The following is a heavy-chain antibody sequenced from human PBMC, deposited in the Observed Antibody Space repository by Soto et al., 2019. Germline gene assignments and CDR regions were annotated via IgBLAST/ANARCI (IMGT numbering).Heavy chain of an antibody. CDR2: IYHSGST. CDR3: ARTRDGYNERPGYFDY. J-gene: IGHJ4*02. V-gene: IGHV4-30-2*01. Sequence: PSETLSLTCAVSGGSISSGGYSWSWIRQPPGKGLEWIGYIYHSGSTYYNPSLKSRVSISVDRSKNLFSLKLSSVTAADAAVYYCARTRDGYNERPGYFDYWGQGTLVTVSS. CDR1: GGSISSGGYS. D-gene: IGHD5-12*01.